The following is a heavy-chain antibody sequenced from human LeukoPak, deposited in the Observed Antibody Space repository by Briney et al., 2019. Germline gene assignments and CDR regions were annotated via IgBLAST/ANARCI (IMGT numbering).Heavy chain of an antibody. CDR1: GFSFRSYA. CDR3: ATAAGADFFDY. V-gene: IGHV3-23*01. Sequence: PGGSLRLSCAASGFSFRSYAMSWVRQAPGVGLEWVSAISGSGGTTDYADSVKGRFTISRDNSKNTLYLQMNSLRAEDTAVYYCATAAGADFFDYWGQGTLVTVSS. CDR2: ISGSGGTT. J-gene: IGHJ4*02. D-gene: IGHD3-3*01.